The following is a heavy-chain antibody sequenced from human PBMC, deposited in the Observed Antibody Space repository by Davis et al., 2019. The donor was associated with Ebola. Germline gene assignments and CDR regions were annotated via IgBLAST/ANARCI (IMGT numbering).Heavy chain of an antibody. V-gene: IGHV1-69*13. J-gene: IGHJ6*03. CDR1: GGTFSSYA. D-gene: IGHD3-16*01. CDR3: ARGGFYVGRGYMDV. Sequence: SVKVSCKASGGTFSSYAISWVRQAPGQGLEWMGGIIPIFGTANYAQKFQGRVTITADESTSTAYMELSSLRSEDTAVYYCARGGFYVGRGYMDVWGKGTTVTVSS. CDR2: IIPIFGTA.